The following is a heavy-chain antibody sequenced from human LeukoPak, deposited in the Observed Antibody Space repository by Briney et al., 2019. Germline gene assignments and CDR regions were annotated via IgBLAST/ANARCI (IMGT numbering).Heavy chain of an antibody. V-gene: IGHV3-21*01. D-gene: IGHD4-23*01. J-gene: IGHJ3*02. CDR2: ISSSSSYI. CDR1: GFTFSSYS. Sequence: GGSLRLSCAASGFTFSSYSMNWVRQAPGKGLEWVSSISSSSSYIYYADSVKGRFTISRDNAKNSLYLQMNSLRAEDTAVYYCARDRTTVVTSDAFDIWGQGTMVTVSS. CDR3: ARDRTTVVTSDAFDI.